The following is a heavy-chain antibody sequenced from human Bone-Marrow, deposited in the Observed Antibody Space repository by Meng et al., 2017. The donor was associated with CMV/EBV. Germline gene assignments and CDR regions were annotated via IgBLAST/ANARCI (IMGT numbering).Heavy chain of an antibody. Sequence: GESLKISCAASGFTLNSYSVHWVRQAPGQGLEWMGWINPNSGGTNYAQKFQGRVTMTRDTSISTAYMELSRLRSDDTAVYYCARAGDIAVAGSFDYWGQGTLVTVSS. D-gene: IGHD6-19*01. CDR3: ARAGDIAVAGSFDY. J-gene: IGHJ4*02. V-gene: IGHV1-2*02. CDR2: INPNSGGT. CDR1: GFTLNSYS.